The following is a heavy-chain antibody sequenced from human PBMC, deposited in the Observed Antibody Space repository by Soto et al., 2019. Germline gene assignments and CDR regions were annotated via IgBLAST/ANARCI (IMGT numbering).Heavy chain of an antibody. J-gene: IGHJ6*02. V-gene: IGHV3-30-3*01. CDR2: ISYDGSNK. CDR3: ARDKQSYYTGRKDFYYYGVDV. D-gene: IGHD3-10*01. CDR1: GFTFRSYA. Sequence: QVQLVESGGGVVQPGRSLRLSCADSGFTFRSYAMYWVRQAPGKGLEWVAVISYDGSNKYYAGSVKGRFTISRDNSKNTLYLQMNSLRAEDTAVYYCARDKQSYYTGRKDFYYYGVDVWGQGTTVTVSS.